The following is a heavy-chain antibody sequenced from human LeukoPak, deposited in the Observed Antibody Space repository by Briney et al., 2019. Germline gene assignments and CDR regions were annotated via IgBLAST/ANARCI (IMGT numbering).Heavy chain of an antibody. CDR3: ARDAGTTQVINWYFDL. CDR2: ISPSGGST. CDR1: GYTFTSNY. D-gene: IGHD1-1*01. Sequence: GASVKVSCKAFGYTFTSNYMHWVRQAPGQGPEWMGVISPSGGSTTYAQKFQGRVTLTRDMSTSTDYLELSSLRSEDTAVYYCARDAGTTQVINWYFDLWGRGTPVTVSS. J-gene: IGHJ2*01. V-gene: IGHV1-46*01.